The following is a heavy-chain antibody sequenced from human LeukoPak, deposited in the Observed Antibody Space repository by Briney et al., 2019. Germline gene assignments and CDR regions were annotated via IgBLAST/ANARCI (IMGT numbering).Heavy chain of an antibody. V-gene: IGHV1-2*06. J-gene: IGHJ4*02. CDR1: GYTFTGYY. D-gene: IGHD1-26*01. CDR3: ARDLRGSYSVDY. Sequence: VSVKVSCKASGYTFTGYYMHWVRQAPGQGLEWMGRINPNSGGTNYAQKFQGRVTMTRDTSISTAYMELSRLRSDDTAVYYCARDLRGSYSVDYWGQGTLVTVSS. CDR2: INPNSGGT.